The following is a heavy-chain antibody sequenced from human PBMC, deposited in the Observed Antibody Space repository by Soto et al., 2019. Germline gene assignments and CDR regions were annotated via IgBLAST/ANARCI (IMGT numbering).Heavy chain of an antibody. CDR1: GFTVSGNY. Sequence: EVQLVESGGGLVQPGGSLRLSCAASGFTVSGNYMSWVRQTPGKGLEWVSVMYSDGSTYYADSVKGRFIISRDNSKNTIYLQMNSVRAEDTAVYYCARDGGYVDSSFDSWGQGTLVTVSS. V-gene: IGHV3-66*01. J-gene: IGHJ4*02. D-gene: IGHD3-9*01. CDR2: MYSDGST. CDR3: ARDGGYVDSSFDS.